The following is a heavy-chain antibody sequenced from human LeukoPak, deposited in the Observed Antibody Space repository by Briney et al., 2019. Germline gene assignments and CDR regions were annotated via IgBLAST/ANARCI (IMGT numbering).Heavy chain of an antibody. CDR1: GFTFSTYA. CDR3: ARAEGGPATAIY. V-gene: IGHV3-23*01. CDR2: ISVGGGNT. D-gene: IGHD2-21*02. Sequence: GGSLRLSCAASGFTFSTYAMSWVRQASGKGLEWVSAISVGGGNTYYADSVKGRFTISRDNSKNTLYLQMNSLRAEDTAVYYCARAEGGPATAIYWGQGTLVTVSS. J-gene: IGHJ4*02.